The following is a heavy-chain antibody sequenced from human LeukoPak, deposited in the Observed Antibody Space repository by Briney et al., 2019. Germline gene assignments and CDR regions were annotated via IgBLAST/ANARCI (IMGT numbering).Heavy chain of an antibody. J-gene: IGHJ5*02. V-gene: IGHV2-5*02. D-gene: IGHD6-13*01. CDR3: AHYSPLTAAGTAFDP. CDR1: GVSRSISGGG. CDR2: LNWDDDK. Sequence: SGPTLVKPPQILTLTCTFSGVSRSISGGGVGWSRQPSAMALERLALLNWDDDKRYSPSLKSRLTLTTDTSKNHIVITMTNMDTVDTATYSCAHYSPLTAAGTAFDPWGQGTLVTVSS.